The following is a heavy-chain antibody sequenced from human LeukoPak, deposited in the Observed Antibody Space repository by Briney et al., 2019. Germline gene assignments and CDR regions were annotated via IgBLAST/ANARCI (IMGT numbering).Heavy chain of an antibody. CDR3: ASLGGGAAAGTMGY. J-gene: IGHJ4*02. V-gene: IGHV3-9*01. CDR2: ISWNSGSL. D-gene: IGHD6-13*01. Sequence: PGGSLRLSCAASGFTFDDYAMHWVRQAPGKGLEWVSGISWNSGSLGYLDSVKGRFTISRDNAKNSLYLQMNSLRAEDTAVYYCASLGGGAAAGTMGYWGQGTLVTVSS. CDR1: GFTFDDYA.